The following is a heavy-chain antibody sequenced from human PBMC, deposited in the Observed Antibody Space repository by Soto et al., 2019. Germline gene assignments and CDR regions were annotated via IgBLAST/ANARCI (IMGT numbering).Heavy chain of an antibody. CDR3: ASSTPRLAAAGFVY. J-gene: IGHJ4*02. CDR1: GGSISSFY. Sequence: KPSETLSLTCTVSGGSISSFYWSWIRQPPGKGLEWIGYIYNSGSTNYNPSLKSRVTISVDTSKNQFSLKLSSVTAADTAVYYCASSTPRLAAAGFVYWGQGTLVTVSS. D-gene: IGHD6-13*01. CDR2: IYNSGST. V-gene: IGHV4-59*01.